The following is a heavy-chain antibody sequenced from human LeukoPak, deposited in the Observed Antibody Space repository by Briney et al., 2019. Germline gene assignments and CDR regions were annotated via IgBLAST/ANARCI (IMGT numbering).Heavy chain of an antibody. V-gene: IGHV1-18*01. CDR2: ISAYNGNT. J-gene: IGHJ4*02. D-gene: IGHD4-17*01. CDR3: ARVVWNYGDHDY. Sequence: GASVKVSCKASGYTFTSYGISWVRQAPGQGLEWMGWISAYNGNTNYAQKLQGRVTMTTDTFTSTAYMELRRLRSDDTAVYYCARVVWNYGDHDYWGQGTLVTVSS. CDR1: GYTFTSYG.